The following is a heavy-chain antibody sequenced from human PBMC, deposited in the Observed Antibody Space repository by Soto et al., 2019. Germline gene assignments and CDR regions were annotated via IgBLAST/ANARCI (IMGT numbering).Heavy chain of an antibody. CDR1: GHTFRGYY. Sequence: QVQLVQSGAEVKKPGASVKVSCKASGHTFRGYYIHWVRQAPGQGLEWMGWINLNTGGAIYAQKFQGWVTMTRDTSIETAYMELNSLKSDDTAVYYFSRDELGTSVYDSFDIWGQGTMVTVSS. V-gene: IGHV1-2*04. D-gene: IGHD7-27*01. CDR3: SRDELGTSVYDSFDI. J-gene: IGHJ3*02. CDR2: INLNTGGA.